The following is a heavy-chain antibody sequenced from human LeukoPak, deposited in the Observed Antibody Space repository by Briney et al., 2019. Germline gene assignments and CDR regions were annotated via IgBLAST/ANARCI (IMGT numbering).Heavy chain of an antibody. V-gene: IGHV1-3*04. D-gene: IGHD3-22*01. J-gene: IGHJ6*02. Sequence: APVKVSCKASGYSFTNYAFHWVRQAPGQSLEWMGWIHTGNGFTRYSQKFQGRVTITRDTSASTAYMELSSLRSEDTAVYYCARGPAVVARNYYGMDVWGQGTTVTVSS. CDR1: GYSFTNYA. CDR2: IHTGNGFT. CDR3: ARGPAVVARNYYGMDV.